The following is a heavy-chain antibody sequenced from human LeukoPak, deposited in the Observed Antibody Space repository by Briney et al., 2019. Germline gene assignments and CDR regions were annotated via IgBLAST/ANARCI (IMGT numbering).Heavy chain of an antibody. CDR1: GFTFSSYS. J-gene: IGHJ6*04. CDR2: ISSSSNYR. CDR3: AELGITMIGGV. Sequence: GGSLRLSCAASGFTFSSYSMNWVRQAPGKGLEWVSFISSSSNYRYYADSVKGRFTISRDNAKNSLYLQMNSLRAEDTAVYYCAELGITMIGGVWGKGTTVTISP. D-gene: IGHD3-10*02. V-gene: IGHV3-21*01.